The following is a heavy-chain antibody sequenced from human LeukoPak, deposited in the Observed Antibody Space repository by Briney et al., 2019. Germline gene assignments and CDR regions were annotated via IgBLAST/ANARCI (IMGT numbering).Heavy chain of an antibody. CDR1: GYTITSDF. D-gene: IGHD3-16*02. Sequence: ASVKVSCKASGYTITSDFMHWVRQAPGHGLEWMGIINPTNGDATYTQKFQGRVTMTRDTSANTFYMELNGLTSEDTAVYYCARDRVSFYLDTYIPVGFDFWGQGTLVTVSS. CDR2: INPTNGDA. J-gene: IGHJ4*02. CDR3: ARDRVSFYLDTYIPVGFDF. V-gene: IGHV1-46*01.